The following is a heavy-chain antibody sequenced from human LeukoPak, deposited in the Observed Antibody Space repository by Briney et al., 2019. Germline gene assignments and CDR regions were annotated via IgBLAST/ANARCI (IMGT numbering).Heavy chain of an antibody. V-gene: IGHV3-21*01. CDR3: ARVRSSGWLVDY. CDR1: GFTFSTYE. D-gene: IGHD6-19*01. Sequence: GGSLRLSCAASGFTFSTYEMNWVRQAPGKGLEWVSSISSSSSYIYYADSVKGRFTISRDNAKNSLYLQMNSLRAEDTAVYYCARVRSSGWLVDYWGQGTLVTVSS. CDR2: ISSSSSYI. J-gene: IGHJ4*02.